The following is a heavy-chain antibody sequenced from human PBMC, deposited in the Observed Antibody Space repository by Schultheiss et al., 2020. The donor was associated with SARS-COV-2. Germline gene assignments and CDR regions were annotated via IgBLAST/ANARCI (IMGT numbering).Heavy chain of an antibody. V-gene: IGHV4-38-2*01. D-gene: IGHD6-19*01. Sequence: SETLSLTCAVSGYSISSGYYWGWIRQPPGKGLEWIGSIDHSGSTYYNPSLKSRVTRSGDTSKNQFSLTLSSGTAADTAVDDGARAVRSSGWYFDYWGQGTLVTVSA. CDR1: GYSISSGYY. J-gene: IGHJ4*02. CDR2: IDHSGST. CDR3: ARAVRSSGWYFDY.